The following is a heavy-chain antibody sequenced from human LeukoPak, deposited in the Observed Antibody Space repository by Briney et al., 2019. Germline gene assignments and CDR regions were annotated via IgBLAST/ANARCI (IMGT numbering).Heavy chain of an antibody. CDR2: ISAYNGDT. D-gene: IGHD2-2*01. Sequence: ASVKVSCKASGYTFTANGITWVRQAPGQVLEWMGWISAYNGDTVYAQMFQGRVTMTTDTSTSTAYMEVTNLRSDDTAMYYCARSGHCSGVGCYAQGIDYWGQGTLVTVSS. V-gene: IGHV1-18*01. J-gene: IGHJ4*02. CDR3: ARSGHCSGVGCYAQGIDY. CDR1: GYTFTANG.